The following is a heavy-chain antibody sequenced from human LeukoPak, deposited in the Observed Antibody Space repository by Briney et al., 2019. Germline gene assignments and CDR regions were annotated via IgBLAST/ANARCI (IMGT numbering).Heavy chain of an antibody. CDR1: GGSISSYY. CDR2: IYSSGST. J-gene: IGHJ6*02. CDR3: ARSGYNSYYYGMDV. Sequence: SETLSLTCTVSGGSISSYYWSWIRQPAGKGLEWIGRIYSSGSTNYNPSLKSRVTMSVDTSKNNFSLKLSSVTAADTAVYYCARSGYNSYYYGMDVWGQGATVTVSS. D-gene: IGHD3-3*01. V-gene: IGHV4-4*07.